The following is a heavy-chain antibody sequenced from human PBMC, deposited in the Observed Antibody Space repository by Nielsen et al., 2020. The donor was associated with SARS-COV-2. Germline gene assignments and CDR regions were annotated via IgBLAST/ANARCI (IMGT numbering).Heavy chain of an antibody. D-gene: IGHD2-2*02. CDR3: ARSIYFGLPHLDY. J-gene: IGHJ4*02. Sequence: GESLKISCAASGFTFSSYAMHWVRQAPGKGLEWVAVISYDGSNKYYADSVKGRFTISRDNSKNTLYLQMNSLRAEDTAVYYCARSIYFGLPHLDYWGQGTLVTVSS. CDR2: ISYDGSNK. V-gene: IGHV3-30-3*01. CDR1: GFTFSSYA.